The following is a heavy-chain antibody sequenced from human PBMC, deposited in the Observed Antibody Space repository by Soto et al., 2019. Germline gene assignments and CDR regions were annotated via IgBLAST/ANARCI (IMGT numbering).Heavy chain of an antibody. V-gene: IGHV4-39*07. CDR1: GGSISSSSYY. CDR3: ARGRYDILTGYRSTDYYYGMDV. D-gene: IGHD3-9*01. J-gene: IGHJ6*02. Sequence: PSETLSLTCTVSGGSISSSSYYWGWIRQPPGKGLEWIGSIYHSGSTNYNPSLKSRVTISVDKSKNQFSLKLSSVTAADTAVYYCARGRYDILTGYRSTDYYYGMDVWGQGTTVTVSS. CDR2: IYHSGST.